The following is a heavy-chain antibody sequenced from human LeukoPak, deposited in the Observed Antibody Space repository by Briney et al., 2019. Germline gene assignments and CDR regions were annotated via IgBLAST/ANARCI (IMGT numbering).Heavy chain of an antibody. CDR3: ARVSPDCSSTSCYYRGYYYYGMDV. J-gene: IGHJ6*02. CDR1: GYTFTSYD. V-gene: IGHV1-18*01. CDR2: MNPNSGNT. Sequence: ASVKVSCKASGYTFTSYDINWVRQATGQGLEWMGWMNPNSGNTNYAQKLQGGVTMTTDTSTSTAYMELRSLRSDDTAVYYCARVSPDCSSTSCYYRGYYYYGMDVWGQGTTVTVSS. D-gene: IGHD2-2*01.